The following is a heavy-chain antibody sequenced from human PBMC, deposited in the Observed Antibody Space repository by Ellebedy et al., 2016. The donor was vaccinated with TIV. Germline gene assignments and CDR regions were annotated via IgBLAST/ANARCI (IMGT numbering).Heavy chain of an antibody. V-gene: IGHV1-69*04. Sequence: AASVKVSCKASGGTFTSYAISWVRQAPGQGLEWMGRIIPILGIANYAQKFQGRVTLTADKSTSTAYMELSSLISEDTAVYYCARDFLEGYCTGGSCYWFDPWGQGTLVTVSS. CDR2: IIPILGIA. CDR3: ARDFLEGYCTGGSCYWFDP. CDR1: GGTFTSYA. D-gene: IGHD2-15*01. J-gene: IGHJ5*02.